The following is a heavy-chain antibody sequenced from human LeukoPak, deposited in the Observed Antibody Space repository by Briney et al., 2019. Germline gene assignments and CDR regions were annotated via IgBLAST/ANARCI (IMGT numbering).Heavy chain of an antibody. D-gene: IGHD6-13*01. J-gene: IGHJ4*02. CDR3: ATQSIAAAGIRC. V-gene: IGHV4-31*02. CDR1: GGSISSGAYY. CDR2: IYFSGST. Sequence: SSETLSLTCTVSGGSISSGAYYWSWIRQLPGKGLEWIGYIYFSGSTYYNPSLKSRVTISIDTSKNQFSLKLSSVTAADTAVYYCATQSIAAAGIRCWGQGTLATVSS.